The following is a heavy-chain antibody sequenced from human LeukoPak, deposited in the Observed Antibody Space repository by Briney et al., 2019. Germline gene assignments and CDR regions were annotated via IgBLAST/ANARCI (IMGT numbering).Heavy chain of an antibody. CDR2: IYWNDNK. J-gene: IGHJ4*02. V-gene: IGHV2-5*01. CDR1: G. Sequence: GXGXXRXXXXKXLEWLXLIYWNDNKRYSPSLRSRLTVTKDTSKTQVFLTMTKMDPVDTATYYCAHGYGDYDPYFDYWGQGTLVTVSS. D-gene: IGHD4-17*01. CDR3: AHGYGDYDPYFDY.